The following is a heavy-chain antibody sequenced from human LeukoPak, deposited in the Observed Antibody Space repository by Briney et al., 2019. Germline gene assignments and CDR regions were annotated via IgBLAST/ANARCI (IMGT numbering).Heavy chain of an antibody. D-gene: IGHD6-19*01. Sequence: SVKVSCKASGGTLSSYAISWVRQAPGQALESMGGIIPIFGTTNYAQKFQGRVTITTDESSSTAYMELSSLRSEDTAVYYCARDKSDYSSGQIDYWGQGTLVTVSS. J-gene: IGHJ4*02. CDR1: GGTLSSYA. V-gene: IGHV1-69*05. CDR3: ARDKSDYSSGQIDY. CDR2: IIPIFGTT.